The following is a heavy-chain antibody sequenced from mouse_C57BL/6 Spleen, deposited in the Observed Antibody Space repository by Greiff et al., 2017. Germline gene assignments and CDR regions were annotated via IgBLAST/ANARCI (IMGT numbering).Heavy chain of an antibody. CDR3: ADYGNNAMDY. J-gene: IGHJ4*01. Sequence: EVQRVESGGGLVKPGGSLKLSCAASGFTFSDYGMHWVRQAPEKGLEWVAYISSGSSTIYYADTVKGRFTISRDNAKNTLFLQMTSLRSEDTAMYYCADYGNNAMDYWGQGTSVTVSS. V-gene: IGHV5-17*01. CDR2: ISSGSSTI. D-gene: IGHD1-1*01. CDR1: GFTFSDYG.